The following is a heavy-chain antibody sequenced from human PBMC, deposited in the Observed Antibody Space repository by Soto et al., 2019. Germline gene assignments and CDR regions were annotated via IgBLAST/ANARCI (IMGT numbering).Heavy chain of an antibody. D-gene: IGHD6-19*01. CDR2: IYYSGST. J-gene: IGHJ4*02. CDR3: ARHGDSSGWAPKDY. Sequence: SETLSLTCTVSGGSISSGDYYWSWIRQPPGKGLEWIGYIYYSGSTYYNPSLKSRVSMSVDTSKKQFSLNLSSVTAADTAVYYCARHGDSSGWAPKDYWGQGILVTVSS. V-gene: IGHV4-30-4*01. CDR1: GGSISSGDYY.